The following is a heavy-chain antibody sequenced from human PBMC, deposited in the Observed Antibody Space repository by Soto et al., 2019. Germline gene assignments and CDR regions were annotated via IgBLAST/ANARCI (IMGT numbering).Heavy chain of an antibody. D-gene: IGHD3-10*01. Sequence: EVQLVESGGGLVKPGGSLRLSCAASGFTFSNAWMSWVRQAPGKGLEWVGRIKSKTDGGTTDYAAPVKGRFTISRDDSKNTLYLQMNSLKTEDTAVYYCTTDPVTMVRATYYYSGMDVWGQGTTVTVSS. V-gene: IGHV3-15*01. CDR2: IKSKTDGGTT. J-gene: IGHJ6*02. CDR1: GFTFSNAW. CDR3: TTDPVTMVRATYYYSGMDV.